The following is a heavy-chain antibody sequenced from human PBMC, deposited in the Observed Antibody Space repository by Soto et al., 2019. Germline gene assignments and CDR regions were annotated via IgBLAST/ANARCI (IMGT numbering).Heavy chain of an antibody. CDR1: GFTFSSYA. CDR3: AKWQPTIFGVVIIPYYYYGMDV. J-gene: IGHJ6*02. Sequence: EVQLLESGGGLVQPGGSLRLSCAASGFTFSSYAMSWVRQAPGKGLEWVSAISGSGGSTYYADSVKGRFTISRDNSRNTLYLQMNSLRAEDTAVYYCAKWQPTIFGVVIIPYYYYGMDVWGQGTTVTVSS. D-gene: IGHD3-3*01. CDR2: ISGSGGST. V-gene: IGHV3-23*01.